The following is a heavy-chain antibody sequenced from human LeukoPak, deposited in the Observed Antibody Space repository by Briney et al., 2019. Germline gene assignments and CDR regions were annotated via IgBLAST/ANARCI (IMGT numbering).Heavy chain of an antibody. Sequence: SETLSLTCAVYGGSFSHYYWSWIRQSPGMGLEWIGEINDSGTINYNPSLMSRVTISVDKSKNQFSLKLSSAPAAHTAVYYCARGWNYGRNYYIEVWGKGATVSVSS. CDR3: ARGWNYGRNYYIEV. CDR2: INDSGTI. V-gene: IGHV4-34*01. J-gene: IGHJ6*03. D-gene: IGHD1-7*01. CDR1: GGSFSHYY.